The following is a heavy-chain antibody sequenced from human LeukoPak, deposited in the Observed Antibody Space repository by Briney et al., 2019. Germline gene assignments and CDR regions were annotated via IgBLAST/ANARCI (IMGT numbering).Heavy chain of an antibody. CDR3: AREDYYGSGSYYDY. D-gene: IGHD3-10*01. V-gene: IGHV1-8*01. Sequence: ASVKVSCKASGYTFTSYDINWARQAPGQGLEWMGWMNPNSGDTGYAQKFQGRVTITADKSTSTAYMELSSLRSEDTAVYYCAREDYYGSGSYYDYWGQGTLVTVSS. CDR2: MNPNSGDT. CDR1: GYTFTSYD. J-gene: IGHJ4*02.